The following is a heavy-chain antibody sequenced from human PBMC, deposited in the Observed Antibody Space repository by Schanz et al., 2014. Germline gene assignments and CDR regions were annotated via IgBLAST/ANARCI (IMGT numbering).Heavy chain of an antibody. CDR1: GGSISSGGYS. J-gene: IGHJ6*02. V-gene: IGHV4-30-4*07. CDR2: IFFRGST. CDR3: YGMDV. Sequence: QVQLQESGPGLVKPSQTLSLTCAVSGGSISSGGYSWSWIRQPPGKGLEWIGYIFFRGSTYYNPSLKRRVTISIAPSKNQFSLRLPSVTAADTAVYYCYGMDVWGQGTTVTVSS.